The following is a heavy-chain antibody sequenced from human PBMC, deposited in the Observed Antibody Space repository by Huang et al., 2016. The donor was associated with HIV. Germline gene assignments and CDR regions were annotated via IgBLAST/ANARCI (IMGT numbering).Heavy chain of an antibody. V-gene: IGHV1-8*03. D-gene: IGHD3-10*01. CDR1: GYTFTKYD. CDR3: ARGFGINYNHEAFDV. CDR2: MNPKSGNV. J-gene: IGHJ3*01. Sequence: QIQLAQSGAEVKKPGASVKVSCKASGYTFTKYDINWVRQSSGQGIEWMGGMNPKSGNVGYTKKFQGRVAILRNSSINTSYLEVTSLTSEDTAVYYCARGFGINYNHEAFDVWGQGTMVTVSS.